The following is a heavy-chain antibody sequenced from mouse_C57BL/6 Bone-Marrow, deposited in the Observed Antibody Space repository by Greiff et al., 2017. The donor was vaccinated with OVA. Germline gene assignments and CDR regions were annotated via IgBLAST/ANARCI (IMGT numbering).Heavy chain of an antibody. D-gene: IGHD4-1*01. J-gene: IGHJ1*03. V-gene: IGHV2-9-1*01. CDR3: ARKMGLTGTKGRYFDV. CDR1: GFSLTSYA. CDR2: IWTGGGT. Sequence: VKLMESGPGLVAPSQSLSITCTVSGFSLTSYAISWVRQPPGKGLEWLGVIWTGGGTNYNSALKSRLSISKDNSKSQVFLKMNSLQTDDTARYYCARKMGLTGTKGRYFDVWGTGTTVTVSS.